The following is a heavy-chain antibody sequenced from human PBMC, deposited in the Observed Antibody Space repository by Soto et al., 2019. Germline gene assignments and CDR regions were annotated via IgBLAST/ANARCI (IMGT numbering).Heavy chain of an antibody. CDR1: GYTLTELS. CDR2: FDPEDGET. J-gene: IGHJ3*02. CDR3: ATLKGNPEGAFDI. Sequence: GASVKVSCKVSGYTLTELSMHWVRQAPGKGLEWMGGFDPEDGETIYPQKFQGRVTMTEDTSTDTAYMELSSLRSEDTAVYYCATLKGNPEGAFDIWGQGTMVTVSS. V-gene: IGHV1-24*01.